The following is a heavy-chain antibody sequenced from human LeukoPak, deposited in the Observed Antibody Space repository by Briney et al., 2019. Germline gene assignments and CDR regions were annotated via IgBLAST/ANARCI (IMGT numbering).Heavy chain of an antibody. D-gene: IGHD1-26*01. J-gene: IGHJ6*02. V-gene: IGHV5-51*01. CDR1: GYSFTSYW. CDR2: IYPGDSDT. Sequence: GESLKISCKGSGYSFTSYWIGWVRQMPGKGLEWMGIIYPGDSDTRYSPSFQGQVTISADRSISTAYLQWSSLKASDTAMYYCARQVVRVRATGNYYYYYGMDVWGQGTTVTVSS. CDR3: ARQVVRVRATGNYYYYYGMDV.